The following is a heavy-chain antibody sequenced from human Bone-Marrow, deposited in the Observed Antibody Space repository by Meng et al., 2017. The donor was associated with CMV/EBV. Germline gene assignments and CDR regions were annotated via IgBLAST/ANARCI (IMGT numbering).Heavy chain of an antibody. V-gene: IGHV3-21*01. Sequence: GGSLRLSCAASGFTFNTYAMSWVRQAPGKGLEWVSSISSSSSYIYYADSVKGRFTISRDNAKNSLYLQMNSLRAEDTAVYYCARDKVVGATRGMDVWGQGTTVTVSS. CDR2: ISSSSSYI. CDR3: ARDKVVGATRGMDV. CDR1: GFTFNTYA. J-gene: IGHJ6*02. D-gene: IGHD1-26*01.